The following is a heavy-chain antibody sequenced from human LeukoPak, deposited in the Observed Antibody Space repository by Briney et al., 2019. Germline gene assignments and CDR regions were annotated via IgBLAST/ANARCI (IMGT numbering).Heavy chain of an antibody. CDR2: INHSGIT. J-gene: IGHJ6*02. V-gene: IGHV4-34*01. CDR1: GGSFSGYY. Sequence: SETLSLTGAVYGGSFSGYYWSWIRQPPGKGLEWIGEINHSGITNYNPSLKSRVTISVDTSKNQFSLKLSSVTAADTAVYYCARGSLWFGELFRHYYYYYGMDVWGQGTTVTVSS. D-gene: IGHD3-10*01. CDR3: ARGSLWFGELFRHYYYYYGMDV.